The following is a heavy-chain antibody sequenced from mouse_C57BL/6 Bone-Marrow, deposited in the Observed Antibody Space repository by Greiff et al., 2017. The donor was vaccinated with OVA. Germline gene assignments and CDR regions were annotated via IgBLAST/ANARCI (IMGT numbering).Heavy chain of an antibody. V-gene: IGHV5-4*03. CDR2: LSDGGSYT. D-gene: IGHD4-1*01. CDR3: ARPNWVAWFAY. CDR1: GFTFSSYA. Sequence: EVKVVESGGGLVKPGGSLKLSCAASGFTFSSYAMSWVRQTPEKRLEWVATLSDGGSYTYYPDNVKGRFTISRDNAKNNLYLQMSHLKSEDTAMYYCARPNWVAWFAYWGQGTLVTVSA. J-gene: IGHJ3*01.